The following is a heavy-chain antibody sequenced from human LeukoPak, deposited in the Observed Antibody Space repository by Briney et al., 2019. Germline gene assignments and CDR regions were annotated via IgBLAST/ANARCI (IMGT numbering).Heavy chain of an antibody. CDR2: IYYSGST. Sequence: SETLSLTCAVSGVSMSSYYWSWIRQPPGKGLEWIGHIYYSGSTNYNAALKSRVTISVDTSKNQFSLKLSSVPAADTAVYYCGRLRGNYFPDYWGQGTLVTVSS. J-gene: IGHJ4*02. D-gene: IGHD4-11*01. CDR1: GVSMSSYY. V-gene: IGHV4-59*01. CDR3: GRLRGNYFPDY.